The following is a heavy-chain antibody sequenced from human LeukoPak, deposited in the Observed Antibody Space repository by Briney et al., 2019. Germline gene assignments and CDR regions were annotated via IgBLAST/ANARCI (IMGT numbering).Heavy chain of an antibody. J-gene: IGHJ3*02. CDR2: ISDDGSNK. CDR3: ARVDDLDAFDI. D-gene: IGHD2-2*03. V-gene: IGHV3-30*04. CDR1: GFTFSSYA. Sequence: GRPVRLSCVASGFTFSSYAMHWVRQAPGKGLEWVAVISDDGSNKYYADSVKGRFTISRDNSKNTLYLQVSSLRAEDTAVYYYARVDDLDAFDIWGQGTMVTVSS.